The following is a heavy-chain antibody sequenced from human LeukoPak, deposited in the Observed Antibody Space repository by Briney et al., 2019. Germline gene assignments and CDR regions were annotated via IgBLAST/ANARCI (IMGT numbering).Heavy chain of an antibody. V-gene: IGHV4-59*01. J-gene: IGHJ6*03. CDR2: IYYSGST. CDR1: GGSISSYY. CDR3: ARVSRYSSGYYYMDV. D-gene: IGHD6-19*01. Sequence: SETLSPTCTVSGGSISSYYWSWIRQPPGKGLEWIGYIYYSGSTNYNPSLKSRVTISVDTSKNQFSLKLSSVTAADTAVYYCARVSRYSSGYYYMDVWGKGTTVTVSS.